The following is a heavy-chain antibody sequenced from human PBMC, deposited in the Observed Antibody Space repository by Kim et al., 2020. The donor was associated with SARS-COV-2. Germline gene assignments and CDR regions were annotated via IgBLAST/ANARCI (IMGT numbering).Heavy chain of an antibody. V-gene: IGHV4-39*01. J-gene: IGHJ4*02. CDR1: GGSISSSGYY. D-gene: IGHD2-2*02. CDR2: VYYTGAT. CDR3: ASHFRGTSIRFLGLYHFDS. Sequence: SETLSLTCTVSGGSISSSGYYWGWIRQPPGKGLEWIGSVYYTGATYYDPSLKSRVTISVDTSKNQFSLKLNSVTAADTAVYYCASHFRGTSIRFLGLYHFDSWGQGTLGTVSS.